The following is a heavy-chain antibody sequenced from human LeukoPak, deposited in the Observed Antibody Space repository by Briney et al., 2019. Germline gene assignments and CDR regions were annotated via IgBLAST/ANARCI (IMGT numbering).Heavy chain of an antibody. V-gene: IGHV3-7*01. CDR2: IKQDGSER. Sequence: PGGSLGLSCSASGFTFSTYWMSWVRQAPGKGLEWVAIIKQDGSERYYVDSVKGRFTISRDNSRNSLYLQMDIPRAEDTAVYYCATDNVYCSRTSCYQTFDYWGQGTLVTVPS. CDR3: ATDNVYCSRTSCYQTFDY. J-gene: IGHJ4*02. CDR1: GFTFSTYW. D-gene: IGHD2-2*01.